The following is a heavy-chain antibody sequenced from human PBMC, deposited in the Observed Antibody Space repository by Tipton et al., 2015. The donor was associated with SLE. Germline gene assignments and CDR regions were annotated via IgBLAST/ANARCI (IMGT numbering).Heavy chain of an antibody. J-gene: IGHJ5*02. CDR1: GGSITTNNYY. CDR2: IYYSGST. D-gene: IGHD2-2*01. V-gene: IGHV4-39*01. Sequence: GLVKPSETLSLTCSVSGGSITTNNYYWGWIRQSPGRGLEWIGSIYYSGSTYYNPSLKSRVTIFLDTSKNQFSLKLNSVTAADTAVYYCARHSTSDAHCTSTSCWWWFDPWGQGTLVTVSS. CDR3: ARHSTSDAHCTSTSCWWWFDP.